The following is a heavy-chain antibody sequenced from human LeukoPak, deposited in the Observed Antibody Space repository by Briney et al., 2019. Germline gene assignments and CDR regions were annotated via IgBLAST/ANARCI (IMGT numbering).Heavy chain of an antibody. D-gene: IGHD3-22*01. CDR2: INSDGSST. V-gene: IGHV3-74*01. CDR1: GFTFSSYW. Sequence: GGSLRLSCAASGFTFSSYWMHWVRQAPGKGLVWVSRINSDGSSTSYADSVKGRFTISRDNAKNTLYLQMNSLRAEDTAVYYCARRDSSGYYNSIWFDPWGQGTLVTVSS. CDR3: ARRDSSGYYNSIWFDP. J-gene: IGHJ5*02.